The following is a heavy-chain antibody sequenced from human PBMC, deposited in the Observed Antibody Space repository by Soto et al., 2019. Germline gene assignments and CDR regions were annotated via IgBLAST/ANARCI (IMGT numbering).Heavy chain of an antibody. CDR3: ARDPPTYYDFWSGYSAGYYFDY. D-gene: IGHD3-3*01. Sequence: ASVKVSCKASGYTFTSYGISWVRQAPGQGLEWMGWISAYNGNTNYAQKPQGRVTMTTDTSTSTAYMELRSLRSDDTAVYYCARDPPTYYDFWSGYSAGYYFDYWGQGTLVTVSS. V-gene: IGHV1-18*01. CDR2: ISAYNGNT. J-gene: IGHJ4*02. CDR1: GYTFTSYG.